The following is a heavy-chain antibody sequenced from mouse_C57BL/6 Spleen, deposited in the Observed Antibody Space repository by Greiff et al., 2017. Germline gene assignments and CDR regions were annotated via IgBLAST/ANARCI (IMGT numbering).Heavy chain of an antibody. Sequence: EVKLMDSGGDLVKPGGSLKLSCAASGFTFSSYGMSWVRQTPDKRLEWVATISSGGSYTYYPDSVKGRFTISRDNAKNTLYLQMSSLKSEDTAMYYCARERGGITTVVAPFDYWGQGTTLTVSS. J-gene: IGHJ2*01. D-gene: IGHD1-1*01. CDR2: ISSGGSYT. V-gene: IGHV5-6*01. CDR1: GFTFSSYG. CDR3: ARERGGITTVVAPFDY.